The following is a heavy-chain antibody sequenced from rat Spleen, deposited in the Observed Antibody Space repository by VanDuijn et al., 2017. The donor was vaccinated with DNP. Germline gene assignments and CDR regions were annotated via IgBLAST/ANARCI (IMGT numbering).Heavy chain of an antibody. CDR2: IAYDGGIT. Sequence: EVQLVESGGGLVQPGRSLKLSCAASGFTFSDYYMAWVRQAPTKGLEWVAYIAYDGGITYYGDSVKGRFTISRDNAKSTLHLQMDSLRSEDTATYYCARRRYTTDYGYFDYWGQGVMVTVSS. V-gene: IGHV5-22*01. J-gene: IGHJ2*01. CDR3: ARRRYTTDYGYFDY. CDR1: GFTFSDYY. D-gene: IGHD1-6*01.